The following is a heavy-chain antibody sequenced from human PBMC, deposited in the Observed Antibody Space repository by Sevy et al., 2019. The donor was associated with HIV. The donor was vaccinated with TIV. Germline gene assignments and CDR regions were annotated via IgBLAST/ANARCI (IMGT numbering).Heavy chain of an antibody. Sequence: SETLSLTCTVSGGSISSGDYYWSWIRQPPGKGLEWIGYIYYSGSTYYNPSLKSRVTISVDTSKNQFSLKLGSVTAADTAVYYCARGTTVVPGGLNYWGQGTLVTVSS. D-gene: IGHD4-17*01. J-gene: IGHJ4*02. CDR1: GGSISSGDYY. CDR3: ARGTTVVPGGLNY. V-gene: IGHV4-30-4*01. CDR2: IYYSGST.